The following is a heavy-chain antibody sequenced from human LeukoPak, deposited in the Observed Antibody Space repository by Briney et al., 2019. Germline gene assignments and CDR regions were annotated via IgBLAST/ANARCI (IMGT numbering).Heavy chain of an antibody. CDR3: ANSPIVVIRMAPHFDY. Sequence: GGSLRLSCAASGFTFSSHAMSWVRQGPGKGLEWVAVSSGSGGSTYYADSVKGRFTISRDNSQNTLFLQMNSLRAEDTAIYYCANSPIVVIRMAPHFDYWGQGILVTVSS. J-gene: IGHJ4*02. D-gene: IGHD3-22*01. V-gene: IGHV3-23*01. CDR1: GFTFSSHA. CDR2: SSGSGGST.